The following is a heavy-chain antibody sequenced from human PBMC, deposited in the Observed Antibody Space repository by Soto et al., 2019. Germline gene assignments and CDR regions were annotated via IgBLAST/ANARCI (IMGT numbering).Heavy chain of an antibody. CDR1: GFTFSSYW. Sequence: GGSLRLSCAASGFTFSSYWMSWVRQAPGKGLEWVANIKQDGSEKYYVDSVKGRFTISRDNAKNSLYLQMNSLRAEDTAVYYCARVEPLLTGDEFWYFDLWGRGTLVTVSS. J-gene: IGHJ2*01. D-gene: IGHD7-27*01. V-gene: IGHV3-7*03. CDR2: IKQDGSEK. CDR3: ARVEPLLTGDEFWYFDL.